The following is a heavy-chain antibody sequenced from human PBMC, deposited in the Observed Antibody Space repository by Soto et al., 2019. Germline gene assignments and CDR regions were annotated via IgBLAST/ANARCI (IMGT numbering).Heavy chain of an antibody. CDR3: ARGRWLRYSSSWNWFDP. D-gene: IGHD6-13*01. J-gene: IGHJ5*02. CDR1: GGSFSGYY. V-gene: IGHV4-34*01. Sequence: SETLSLTCAVYGGSFSGYYGSWIRQPPEKGLEWIGEINHSGSTNYNPSLKSRVTISVDTSKNQFSLKLSSVTAADTAFYYCARGRWLRYSSSWNWFDPWGQGTLVTVSS. CDR2: INHSGST.